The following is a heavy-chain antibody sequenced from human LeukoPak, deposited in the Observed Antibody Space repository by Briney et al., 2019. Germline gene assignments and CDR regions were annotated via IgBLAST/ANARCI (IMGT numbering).Heavy chain of an antibody. V-gene: IGHV3-23*01. D-gene: IGHD6-19*01. CDR3: AKDRALDSSGRDY. J-gene: IGHJ4*02. Sequence: AGGSLRLSCAASGFTFSSYAMSWVRQAPGKGLEWVSAISGSGGSTYYADSVKGRFTISRDNSKNTLYLQMNSLRAEDTAVYYCAKDRALDSSGRDYWGQGTLVTVSS. CDR1: GFTFSSYA. CDR2: ISGSGGST.